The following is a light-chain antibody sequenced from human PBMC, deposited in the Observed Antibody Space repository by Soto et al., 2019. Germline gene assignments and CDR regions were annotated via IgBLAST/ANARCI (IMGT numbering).Light chain of an antibody. CDR1: QSVSSN. V-gene: IGKV3-15*01. J-gene: IGKJ2*01. CDR2: GAS. Sequence: EIVMTQSPATLSMSPGERATLSCRASQSVSSNLAWYQQKPGQAPRLLIYGASTRATGIPARFSGSGSGTEFTLTISSLQSEDFAVYYCQQYNNWPSPVTFGQGTKLEIK. CDR3: QQYNNWPSPVT.